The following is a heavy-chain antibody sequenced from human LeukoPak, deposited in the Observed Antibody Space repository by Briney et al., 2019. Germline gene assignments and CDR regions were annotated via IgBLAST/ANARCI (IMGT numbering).Heavy chain of an antibody. CDR1: GGSTINYF. D-gene: IGHD3-10*01. J-gene: IGHJ4*02. V-gene: IGHV4-4*07. CDR2: IYTSETT. CDR3: ARAEGSGSGAYTLDY. Sequence: SETLSLTCTVSGGSTINYFRSWIRQPAGKGLEWIGHIYTSETTHYNPSLNNRVTISLDTSKSQFSLHLNSVTAADTAVYYCARAEGSGSGAYTLDYWGQGILVTVSS.